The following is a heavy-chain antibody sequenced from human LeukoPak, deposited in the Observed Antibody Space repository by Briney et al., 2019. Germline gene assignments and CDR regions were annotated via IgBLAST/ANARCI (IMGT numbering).Heavy chain of an antibody. J-gene: IGHJ3*02. CDR2: IFHSGST. Sequence: KSSETLSLTCTVSGYFISSGYYWGWIRQPPGKGLQWIGYIFHSGSTNYNPSLKSRVTISVDTSKNQFSLKLSSVTAADTAVYYCARDRILWPARDAFDIWGQGTMVTVSS. V-gene: IGHV4-38-2*02. CDR1: GYFISSGYY. D-gene: IGHD5-12*01. CDR3: ARDRILWPARDAFDI.